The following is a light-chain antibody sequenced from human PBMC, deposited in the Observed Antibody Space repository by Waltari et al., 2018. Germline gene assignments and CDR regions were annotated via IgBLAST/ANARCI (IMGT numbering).Light chain of an antibody. V-gene: IGLV1-40*01. CDR3: QSYDTNLVV. Sequence: QSVLAQPPSVSGAPGQRVTISCTGSRPNLAAGYAVPWYQQLPGTAPKLLIYGTHNRPSGVPDRFSGSKSGTSASLAITGLQAEDEASYYCQSYDTNLVVFGGGTKLTVL. CDR1: RPNLAAGYA. J-gene: IGLJ2*01. CDR2: GTH.